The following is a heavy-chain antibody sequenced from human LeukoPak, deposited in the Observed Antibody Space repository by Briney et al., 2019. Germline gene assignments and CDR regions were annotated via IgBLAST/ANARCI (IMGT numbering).Heavy chain of an antibody. CDR3: ARDSGEPPYYFDY. Sequence: SETLSLTCAVSGGSIGSSNWWSWVRQPPGKGLEWIGEIYHSGSTNYNPSLKSRVTISVDKSKNQFSLKLSSVTAADTAVYYCARDSGEPPYYFDYWGQGTPVTVSS. CDR2: IYHSGST. J-gene: IGHJ4*02. V-gene: IGHV4-4*02. CDR1: GGSIGSSNW. D-gene: IGHD3-10*01.